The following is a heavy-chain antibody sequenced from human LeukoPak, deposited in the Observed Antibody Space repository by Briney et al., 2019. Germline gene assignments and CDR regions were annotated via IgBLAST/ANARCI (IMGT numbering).Heavy chain of an antibody. V-gene: IGHV3-21*01. CDR2: TSSSSSYI. D-gene: IGHD2-15*01. Sequence: GGSLRLSCAASGFGFSSCEMNWVRQAPGKGLEWVSSTSSSSSYIYYADSVKGRFTISRDNAKNSLYLQMNSLRAEDTAVYYCARELVAAAGIDYWGQGTLVTVSS. CDR3: ARELVAAAGIDY. CDR1: GFGFSSCE. J-gene: IGHJ4*02.